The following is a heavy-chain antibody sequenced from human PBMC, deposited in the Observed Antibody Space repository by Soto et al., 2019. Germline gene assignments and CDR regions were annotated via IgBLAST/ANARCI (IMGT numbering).Heavy chain of an antibody. D-gene: IGHD6-13*01. CDR3: VRESLGIAAALDAFDI. V-gene: IGHV1-18*01. CDR2: ISAYNGNT. Sequence: ASVKVSCKASGYTFTSYGISWVRQAPGQGLEWMGWISAYNGNTNYAQKLQGRVTMTTDTSTSTAYMELRSLRSDDTAVYYCVRESLGIAAALDAFDIWGQGTMVTVSS. CDR1: GYTFTSYG. J-gene: IGHJ3*02.